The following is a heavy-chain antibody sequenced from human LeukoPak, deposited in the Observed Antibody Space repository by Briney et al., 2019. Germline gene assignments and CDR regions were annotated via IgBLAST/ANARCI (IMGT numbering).Heavy chain of an antibody. V-gene: IGHV1-69*05. CDR3: ATTRSDPDYYYYMDV. Sequence: GASVKVSCKASGGTFSSYAISWVRQAPGQGLEWVGGIIPIFGTANYAQKFQGRVTITTDESTSTAYMELSSLRSEDTAVYYCATTRSDPDYYYYMDVWGKGTTVTVSS. CDR1: GGTFSSYA. J-gene: IGHJ6*03. CDR2: IIPIFGTA.